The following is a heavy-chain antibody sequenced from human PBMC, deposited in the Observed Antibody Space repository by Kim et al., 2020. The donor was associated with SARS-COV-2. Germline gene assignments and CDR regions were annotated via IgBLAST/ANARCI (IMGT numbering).Heavy chain of an antibody. D-gene: IGHD6-13*01. CDR2: IYYSGST. V-gene: IGHV4-31*03. Sequence: SETLSLTCTVSGGSISSGGYYWSWIRQHPGKGLEWIGYIYYSGSTYYNPSLKSRVTISVDTSKNQFSLKLSSVTAADTAVYYCTSWQQRPFWFDPWGQGTLVTVSS. CDR3: TSWQQRPFWFDP. CDR1: GGSISSGGYY. J-gene: IGHJ5*02.